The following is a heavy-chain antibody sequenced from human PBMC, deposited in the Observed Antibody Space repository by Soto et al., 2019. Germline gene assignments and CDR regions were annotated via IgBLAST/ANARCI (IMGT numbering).Heavy chain of an antibody. CDR3: ARAIKRWEVNYYFDF. CDR1: GSTFNNFA. D-gene: IGHD1-26*01. V-gene: IGHV1-69*06. Sequence: QVVLLQSGAEVKEPGSSVRVSCQVSGSTFNNFAFSWVRQAPGHGPEWMGGIVVDSNTAEYSQRFQDSVSITADTSTDTLYMELGSLTFEDTAVYYCARAIKRWEVNYYFDFWGQGTLVTVSS. J-gene: IGHJ4*02. CDR2: IVVDSNTA.